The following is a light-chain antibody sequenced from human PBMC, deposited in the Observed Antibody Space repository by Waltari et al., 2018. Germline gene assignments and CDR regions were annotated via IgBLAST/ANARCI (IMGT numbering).Light chain of an antibody. CDR3: SSYTTSTAPGV. J-gene: IGLJ1*01. CDR1: SSDVGAYNF. CDR2: EVS. Sequence: QSALTQPASVSGSPGQSITISCTGTSSDVGAYNFFSWYQQHPGKAPHLIIYEVSERPPGVSNRSSGSKSDNTASLTSSGLQAEDEADYYCSSYTTSTAPGVFGAGTKVTVL. V-gene: IGLV2-14*01.